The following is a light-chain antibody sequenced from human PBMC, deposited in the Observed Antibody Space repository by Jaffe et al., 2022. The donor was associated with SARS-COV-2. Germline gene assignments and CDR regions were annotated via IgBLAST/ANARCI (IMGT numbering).Light chain of an antibody. Sequence: EIVLTQTPGTLSLSPGERATLSCRASQSVSSNYLAWYQQKPGQAPRLLIYDASNRATGIPDRFSGSGSGTEFSLRITRLEPEDSAVYFCQQYGRIPYTFAQGAKLEIK. J-gene: IGKJ2*01. V-gene: IGKV3-20*01. CDR3: QQYGRIPYT. CDR1: QSVSSNY. CDR2: DAS.